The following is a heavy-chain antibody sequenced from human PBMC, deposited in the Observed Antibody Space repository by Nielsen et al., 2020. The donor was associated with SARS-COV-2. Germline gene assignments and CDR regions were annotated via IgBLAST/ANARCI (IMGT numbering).Heavy chain of an antibody. CDR2: IMPMFGTA. V-gene: IGHV1-69*13. CDR3: ARDAGREDYGGNYYYHLDV. CDR1: GGTFRTAA. Sequence: SVKVSCKTSGGTFRTAAFSWVRQAPGQGLEWLGGIMPMFGTAEYAQKFQGRVTITADESTTTAYMDLRNLRSEDTAVYYCARDAGREDYGGNYYYHLDVWGKGTTVTVSS. J-gene: IGHJ6*03. D-gene: IGHD4-23*01.